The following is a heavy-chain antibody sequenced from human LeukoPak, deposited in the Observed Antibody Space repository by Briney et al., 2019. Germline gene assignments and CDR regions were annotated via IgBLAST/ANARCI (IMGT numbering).Heavy chain of an antibody. V-gene: IGHV4-4*02. CDR2: VYHTGNT. J-gene: IGHJ6*02. CDR1: AYSITNNNW. Sequence: SETLSLTCAVSAYSITNNNWWPWVRQSPGKGLEWIGEVYHTGNTNYKSPLNSRVTISMDKSRNQFSLRLSSVTAADTAVDYCPRVAAYGMDVWGRGTTVTVSS. D-gene: IGHD6-13*01. CDR3: PRVAAYGMDV.